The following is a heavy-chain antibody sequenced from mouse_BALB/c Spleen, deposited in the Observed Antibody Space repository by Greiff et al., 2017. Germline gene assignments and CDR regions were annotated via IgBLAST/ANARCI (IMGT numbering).Heavy chain of an antibody. Sequence: EVHLVESGGGLVQPGGSLRLSCATSGFTFTDYYMSWVRQPPGKALEWLGFIRNKANGYTTEYSASVKGRFTISRDNSQSILYLQMNTLRAEDSATYYCARDMGGKAWFAYWGQGTLVTVSA. CDR3: ARDMGGKAWFAY. D-gene: IGHD2-1*01. CDR2: IRNKANGYTT. J-gene: IGHJ3*01. V-gene: IGHV7-3*02. CDR1: GFTFTDYY.